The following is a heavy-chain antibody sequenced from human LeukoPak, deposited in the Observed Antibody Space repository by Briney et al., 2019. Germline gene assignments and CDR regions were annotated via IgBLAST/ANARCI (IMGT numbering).Heavy chain of an antibody. Sequence: GGSLRLSCAASGFTFSSYWMSWVRQAPGKGLEWVANIKQDGSEKYYVDSVKGRFTISRDNAKNSLYLQMNSLRAEDTAVYYCARVHYNILTGYEGDSFDIWGQGTMVTVSS. V-gene: IGHV3-7*01. CDR2: IKQDGSEK. J-gene: IGHJ3*02. CDR1: GFTFSSYW. CDR3: ARVHYNILTGYEGDSFDI. D-gene: IGHD3-9*01.